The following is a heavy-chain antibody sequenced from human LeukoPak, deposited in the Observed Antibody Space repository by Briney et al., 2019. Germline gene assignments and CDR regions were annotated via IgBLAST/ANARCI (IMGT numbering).Heavy chain of an antibody. CDR2: ISYTTGT. V-gene: IGHV4-59*03. CDR3: ARGLSDTSGYYYGGRFDP. CDR1: GGSISSYY. Sequence: SETLSLTCTVSGGSISSYYWSWILQPPGKGLEWIAYISYTTGTNYNPSLKSRVTVSVDTSKNRFSLSLSSVTAADTAVYYCARGLSDTSGYYYGGRFDPWGQGTLVTVSS. D-gene: IGHD3-22*01. J-gene: IGHJ5*02.